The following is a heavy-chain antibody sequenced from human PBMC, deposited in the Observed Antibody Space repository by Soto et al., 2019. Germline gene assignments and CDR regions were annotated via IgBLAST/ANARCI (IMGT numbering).Heavy chain of an antibody. CDR1: GVSIRTYY. CDR2: IYYSGST. V-gene: IGHV4-59*01. J-gene: IGHJ4*02. D-gene: IGHD3-10*01. Sequence: AETLSLTCTAYGVSIRTYYWSWIPQATGKGLEWIGYIYYSGSTNYNPSLKSRVTISVDTSKNQFSLKLSSVTAADTAVYYCARAPPRITMVRGADYFDYWGQGTLVTVS. CDR3: ARAPPRITMVRGADYFDY.